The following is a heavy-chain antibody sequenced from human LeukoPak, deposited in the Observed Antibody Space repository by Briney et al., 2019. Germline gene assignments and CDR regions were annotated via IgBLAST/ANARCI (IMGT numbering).Heavy chain of an antibody. CDR3: ARDFSPGRGTGWFDP. J-gene: IGHJ5*02. Sequence: AASVTVSCKASGYTFTGYYMHWVRQAPGQGLEWMGWINPNSGGTNYAQKFQGRVTMTRDTSISTAYMELSRLRSDDTAVYYCARDFSPGRGTGWFDPWGQGTLVTVSS. CDR2: INPNSGGT. V-gene: IGHV1-2*02. D-gene: IGHD3-10*01. CDR1: GYTFTGYY.